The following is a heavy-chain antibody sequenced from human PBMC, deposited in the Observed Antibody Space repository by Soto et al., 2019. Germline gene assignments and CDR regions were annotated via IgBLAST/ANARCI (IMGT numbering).Heavy chain of an antibody. CDR3: ARSSGGSYHSHAFDI. D-gene: IGHD3-16*02. CDR2: ISWDGGST. V-gene: IGHV3-43*01. CDR1: GFTFDDYT. Sequence: GGSLRLSCAAFGFTFDDYTMHWVRQAPGKGLEWVSLISWDGGSTYYADSVKGRFTISRDNSKNSLYLQMNSLRTEDTALYYCARSSGGSYHSHAFDIWGQGTMVTVSS. J-gene: IGHJ3*02.